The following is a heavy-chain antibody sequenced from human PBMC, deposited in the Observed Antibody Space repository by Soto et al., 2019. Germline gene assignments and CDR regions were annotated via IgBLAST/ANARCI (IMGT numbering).Heavy chain of an antibody. J-gene: IGHJ5*02. CDR1: GFSLSNARMG. CDR3: AREIKTYYYDSSGYYYGWFDP. CDR2: IFSNDEK. V-gene: IGHV2-26*01. Sequence: QVTLKESGPVLVKPTETLTLTCTVSGFSLSNARMGVSWIRQPPGKALEWLAHIFSNDEKSYSTSLKSRLTISKVTSKSQVVLTMTNMDPVDTATYYGAREIKTYYYDSSGYYYGWFDPWGQGTLVTVSS. D-gene: IGHD3-22*01.